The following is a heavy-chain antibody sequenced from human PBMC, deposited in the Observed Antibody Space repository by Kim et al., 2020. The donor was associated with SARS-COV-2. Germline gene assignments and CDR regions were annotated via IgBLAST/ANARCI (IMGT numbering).Heavy chain of an antibody. CDR3: ARARIAVAGLYYYYYYGMDV. Sequence: SETLSLTCAVYGGSFSGYYWSWIRQPPGKGLEWIGEINHSGSTNYNPSLKSRVTISVDTSKNQFSLKLSSVTAADTAVYYCARARIAVAGLYYYYYYGMDVWGQGTTVTISS. CDR2: INHSGST. CDR1: GGSFSGYY. D-gene: IGHD6-19*01. J-gene: IGHJ6*02. V-gene: IGHV4-34*01.